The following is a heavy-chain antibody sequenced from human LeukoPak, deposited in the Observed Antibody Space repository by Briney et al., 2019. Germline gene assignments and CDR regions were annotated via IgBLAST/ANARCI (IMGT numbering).Heavy chain of an antibody. CDR3: ARDRGPSRYDSSGTVFDY. CDR2: ISSSSSYI. V-gene: IGHV3-21*01. J-gene: IGHJ4*02. CDR1: GFTFSSYS. D-gene: IGHD3-22*01. Sequence: PGGSLRLSCAASGFTFSSYSMNWVRQAPGKGLEWVSSISSSSSYIYYADSVKGRFTISRDNAKNSLYLQMNSLRAEDTAVYYCARDRGPSRYDSSGTVFDYWGQGTLVTVSS.